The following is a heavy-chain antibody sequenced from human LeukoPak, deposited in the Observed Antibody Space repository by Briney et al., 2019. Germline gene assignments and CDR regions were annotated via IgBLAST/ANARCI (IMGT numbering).Heavy chain of an antibody. D-gene: IGHD1-26*01. Sequence: GGSLRLSCAASGFTFSSYSMNWVRQAPGKGLEWVSSISSSSSYIYYADPVKGRFTISRDNAKNSLYLQMNSLRAEDTAVYYCARGIGSLAFDYWGQGTLVTVSS. J-gene: IGHJ4*02. CDR1: GFTFSSYS. CDR2: ISSSSSYI. CDR3: ARGIGSLAFDY. V-gene: IGHV3-21*06.